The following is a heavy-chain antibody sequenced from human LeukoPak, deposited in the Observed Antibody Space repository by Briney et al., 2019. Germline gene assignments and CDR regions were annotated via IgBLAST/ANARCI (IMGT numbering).Heavy chain of an antibody. V-gene: IGHV1-2*02. CDR2: INPNSGGT. CDR3: ARDLYGGTSATFDY. Sequence: ASVKVSCKASGYTFTGYYMHWVRQAPGQGLEWMGWINPNSGGTYYAQKFQGRVTMTSDTSIGSAYMELSRLRSDDRAVYYCARDLYGGTSATFDYWGQGTLVTVSS. J-gene: IGHJ4*02. D-gene: IGHD4-23*01. CDR1: GYTFTGYY.